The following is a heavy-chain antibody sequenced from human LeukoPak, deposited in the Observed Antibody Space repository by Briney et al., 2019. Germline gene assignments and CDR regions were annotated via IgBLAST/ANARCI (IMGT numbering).Heavy chain of an antibody. Sequence: ASVKVSCKASGYTLTGYYMHWVRQAPGQGLEWMGWINPNSGGTNYAQKFQGRVTMTRDTSISTAYMELSRLRSDDTAVYYCARTRYGSGSYLVDYWGQGTLVTVSS. CDR3: ARTRYGSGSYLVDY. CDR2: INPNSGGT. D-gene: IGHD3-10*01. CDR1: GYTLTGYY. V-gene: IGHV1-2*02. J-gene: IGHJ4*02.